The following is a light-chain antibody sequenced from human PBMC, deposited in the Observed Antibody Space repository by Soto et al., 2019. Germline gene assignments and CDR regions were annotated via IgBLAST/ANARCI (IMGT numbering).Light chain of an antibody. CDR3: QQRYKTSLSS. CDR2: DAS. V-gene: IGKV3-15*01. CDR1: RGISSN. J-gene: IGKJ2*01. Sequence: IVMTQSPATLSVSPGERATLSCRASRGISSNLAWYQQKPGQAPRLLIYDASTRATGIPARFSGSGSGTEFTLTITSLQPEDSATYHCQQRYKTSLSSFGQGTKVEIK.